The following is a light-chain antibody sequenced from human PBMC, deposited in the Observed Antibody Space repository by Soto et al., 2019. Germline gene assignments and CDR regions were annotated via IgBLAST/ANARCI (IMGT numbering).Light chain of an antibody. J-gene: IGKJ1*01. CDR1: QSIGSW. CDR3: QQYSTFPWT. CDR2: KAS. Sequence: DIPLTHSPSTLSASIGDRVTITCRASQSIGSWLAWYQQRPGKAPNVLIYKASNLERGVPSRFSGIGSETEFTLTISSLQPEDFATYYCQQYSTFPWTFGQGTKVEL. V-gene: IGKV1-5*03.